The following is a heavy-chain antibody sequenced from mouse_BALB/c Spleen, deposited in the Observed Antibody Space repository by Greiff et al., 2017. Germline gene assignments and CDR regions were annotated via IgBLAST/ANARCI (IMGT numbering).Heavy chain of an antibody. D-gene: IGHD4-1*01. CDR2: ISYSGST. CDR3: ARGLTGDY. J-gene: IGHJ2*01. V-gene: IGHV3-2*02. Sequence: DVQLQESGPGLVKPSQSLSLTCTVAGYSITSDYAWNWIRQFPGNKLEWMGYISYSGSTSYNPSLKSRISITRDTSKNQFFLQLNSVTTEDTATYYCARGLTGDYWGQGTTLTVSS. CDR1: GYSITSDYA.